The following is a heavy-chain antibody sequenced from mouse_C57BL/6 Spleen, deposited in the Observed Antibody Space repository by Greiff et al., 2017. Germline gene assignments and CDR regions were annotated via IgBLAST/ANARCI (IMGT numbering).Heavy chain of an antibody. CDR3: TLYYDYVSLYAMDY. CDR2: IYPGNSDT. D-gene: IGHD2-4*01. Sequence: EVQLQQSGTVLARPGASVKMCCKTSGYTFTSYWMHWVKQRPGQGLEWIGAIYPGNSDTSYNQKFKGKAKLTAVTSASTAYMELSSLTNEDSAVYYCTLYYDYVSLYAMDYCGQVTSVTVSS. V-gene: IGHV1-5*01. CDR1: GYTFTSYW. J-gene: IGHJ4*01.